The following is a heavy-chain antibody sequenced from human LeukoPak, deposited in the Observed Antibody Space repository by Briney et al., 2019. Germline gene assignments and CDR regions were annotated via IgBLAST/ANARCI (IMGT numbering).Heavy chain of an antibody. CDR1: GGSISSYY. J-gene: IGHJ4*02. Sequence: SETLSLTCTVSGGSISSYYWSWIRQPAGKGLEWIGRIYTSGSTNYNPSLKSRVTMSVDTSKNQFSLKLSSVAAADTAVYYCAREGIYGDYPDYWGQGTLVTVSS. D-gene: IGHD4-17*01. CDR2: IYTSGST. V-gene: IGHV4-4*07. CDR3: AREGIYGDYPDY.